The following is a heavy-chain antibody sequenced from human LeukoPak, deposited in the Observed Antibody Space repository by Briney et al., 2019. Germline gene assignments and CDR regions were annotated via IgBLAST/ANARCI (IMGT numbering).Heavy chain of an antibody. J-gene: IGHJ6*03. CDR3: ARESDDYDFWSGYPTYYYYYMDV. V-gene: IGHV3-72*01. CDR2: TRNKANSYTT. CDR1: GFTFSDHY. Sequence: GGSLRLSCAASGFTFSDHYMDWVRQAPGKGLEWVGRTRNKANSYTTEYAASVKGRFTISRDDSKNSLYLQMNSLKPEDTAVYYCARESDDYDFWSGYPTYYYYYMDVWGKGTTVTVSS. D-gene: IGHD3-3*01.